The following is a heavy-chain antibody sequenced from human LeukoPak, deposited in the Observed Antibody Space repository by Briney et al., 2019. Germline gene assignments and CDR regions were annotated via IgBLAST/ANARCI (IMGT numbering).Heavy chain of an antibody. V-gene: IGHV4-59*01. J-gene: IGHJ6*03. CDR1: GGSISSYY. CDR2: IYYSGST. D-gene: IGHD6-13*01. Sequence: SETLSLTCTVSGGSISSYYWSWIRQPPGKGLEWIGYIYYSGSTNYNPSLKSRVTISVDTSKNQFSLKLSSVTAADTAVYYCARGSSSWYIYYYYYMDVWGKGTTVTISS. CDR3: ARGSSSWYIYYYYYMDV.